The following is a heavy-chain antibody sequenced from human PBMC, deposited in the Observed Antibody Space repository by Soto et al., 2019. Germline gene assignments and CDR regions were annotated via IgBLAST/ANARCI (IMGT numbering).Heavy chain of an antibody. CDR3: ATELGENPASPFDA. CDR2: MNANSGGA. D-gene: IGHD3-10*01. V-gene: IGHV1-2*02. J-gene: IGHJ4*02. Sequence: QVQLVQSGAEVKKPGASVKVSCTASGYTFTGHYIHWVRQAPGQGLEWMGWMNANSGGANYAPRFQGRVSMTRDTSSNTAYMQLARLTSDDTAVYYCATELGENPASPFDAWGQGTLVTVSS. CDR1: GYTFTGHY.